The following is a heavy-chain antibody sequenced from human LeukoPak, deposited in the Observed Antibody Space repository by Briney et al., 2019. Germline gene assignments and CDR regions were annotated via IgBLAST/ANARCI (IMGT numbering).Heavy chain of an antibody. J-gene: IGHJ4*02. CDR1: GFSFSSYW. V-gene: IGHV3-20*04. Sequence: GGSLRLSCAASGFSFSSYWMHWVRQAPGKGLEWVSGINWNGGSTGYADSVKGRFTISRDNAKNPLYLQMNSLRAEDTALYYCARRQMTTVTLLDYWGQGTLVTVSS. D-gene: IGHD4-11*01. CDR3: ARRQMTTVTLLDY. CDR2: INWNGGST.